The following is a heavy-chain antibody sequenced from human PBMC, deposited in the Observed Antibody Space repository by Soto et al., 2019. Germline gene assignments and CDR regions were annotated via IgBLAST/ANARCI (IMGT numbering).Heavy chain of an antibody. CDR3: AKGTYSSSWSGRLYYYYGMDV. Sequence: GGSLRLSCAASGFTFSSYGMHWVRQAPGKGLEWVAVISYDGSNKYYADSVKGRFTISRDNSKNTLYLQMNSLRAEDTAVYYCAKGTYSSSWSGRLYYYYGMDVWGQGTTVTVSS. J-gene: IGHJ6*02. CDR2: ISYDGSNK. CDR1: GFTFSSYG. V-gene: IGHV3-30*18. D-gene: IGHD6-13*01.